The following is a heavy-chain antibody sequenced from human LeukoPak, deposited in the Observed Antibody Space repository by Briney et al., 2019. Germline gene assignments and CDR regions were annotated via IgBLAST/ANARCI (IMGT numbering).Heavy chain of an antibody. D-gene: IGHD6-13*01. V-gene: IGHV4-34*01. Sequence: SETLSLTCAIYGGSFSNFYWNWIRQSPGKGLEWIGEITQSGNTNYNPSLKSRVTISVDTSKNQFSLKLSSVTAADTAVYYCARGIAAVYNWFDPWGQGTLVTVSS. J-gene: IGHJ5*02. CDR2: ITQSGNT. CDR3: ARGIAAVYNWFDP. CDR1: GGSFSNFY.